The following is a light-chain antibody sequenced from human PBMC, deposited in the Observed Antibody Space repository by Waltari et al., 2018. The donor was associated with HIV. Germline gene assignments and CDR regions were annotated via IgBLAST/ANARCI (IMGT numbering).Light chain of an antibody. J-gene: IGLJ3*02. CDR1: SSYVGDYNY. CDR2: EVN. V-gene: IGLV2-8*01. CDR3: SSYVGSNRV. Sequence: QSALTQPPSASGSPGQSVTISCTGISSYVGDYNYVSWYQQHPGKAPQLMIYEVNKRPSGVPDRFSGSKSGNTASLTVSGLQAEDEADYYCSSYVGSNRVFGGGTKLTVL.